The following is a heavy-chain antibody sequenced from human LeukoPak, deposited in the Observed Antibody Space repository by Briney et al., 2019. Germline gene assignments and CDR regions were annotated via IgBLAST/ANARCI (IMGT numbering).Heavy chain of an antibody. CDR2: ISGSGGSI. Sequence: GGSLRLSCAASGFSFSNYVMTWVRQPPGKGLEWVSGISGSGGSIYYADSVKGRFTISRDNSKNTLYLQMNNLRVGDAAVYYCTKAKFSGAGPFLNFDYWGRGTLVTVSS. CDR1: GFSFSNYV. J-gene: IGHJ4*02. CDR3: TKAKFSGAGPFLNFDY. V-gene: IGHV3-23*01. D-gene: IGHD2-15*01.